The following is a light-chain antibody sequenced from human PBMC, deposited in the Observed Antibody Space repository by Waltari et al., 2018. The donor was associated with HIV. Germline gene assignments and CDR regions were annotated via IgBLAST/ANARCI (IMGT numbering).Light chain of an antibody. Sequence: EIVLTQSPGTLSLSPGERATLSCRASQSVSISYLAWYQQKPGQAPRLLIYGASSRATGIPDRFSGSGSGTDFTLTISRLEPEDFAVYYCQQYGSSPPTWTFGQGTKVEIK. CDR2: GAS. J-gene: IGKJ1*01. CDR1: QSVSISY. CDR3: QQYGSSPPTWT. V-gene: IGKV3-20*01.